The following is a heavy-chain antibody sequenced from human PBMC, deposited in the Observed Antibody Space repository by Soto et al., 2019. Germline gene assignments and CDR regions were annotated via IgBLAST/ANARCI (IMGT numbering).Heavy chain of an antibody. V-gene: IGHV1-8*01. CDR2: MNPNSGNT. CDR1: GYTFTSYD. CDR3: ARAFRADILTGYYSDHLDY. D-gene: IGHD3-9*01. J-gene: IGHJ4*02. Sequence: GASVKVSCKASGYTFTSYDINWVRQATGQGLEWMGWMNPNSGNTGYAQKFQGRVTMTRNTSISTAYMELSSLRSEDTAVYYCARAFRADILTGYYSDHLDYWGQGTLVTVSS.